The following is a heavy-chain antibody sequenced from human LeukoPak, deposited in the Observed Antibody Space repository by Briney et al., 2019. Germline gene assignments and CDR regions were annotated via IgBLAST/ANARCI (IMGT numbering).Heavy chain of an antibody. Sequence: SETLSLTCAVYGGSFSGYYWSWIRQPPGKGLEWIGEINHSGSTNYNPSLKSRVTISVDTSKNQFSLKLSSVTAADTAVYYCARPDTTKELKGFDPWGQGTLVTVSS. J-gene: IGHJ5*02. CDR2: INHSGST. V-gene: IGHV4-34*01. CDR3: ARPDTTKELKGFDP. CDR1: GGSFSGYY. D-gene: IGHD1-26*01.